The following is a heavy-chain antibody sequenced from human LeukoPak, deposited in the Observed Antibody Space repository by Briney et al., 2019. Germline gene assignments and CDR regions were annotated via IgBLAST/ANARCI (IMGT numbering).Heavy chain of an antibody. CDR2: IYISGNT. CDR3: ARHRYPYPNRFDP. V-gene: IGHV4-4*09. Sequence: PSETLSLTCTVSGGSISSYYWSWVRQPPGKGLEWIGYIYISGNTNYNPSLKSRVTISVDTSKNQFSLKLNSVTAADTAVYYCARHRYPYPNRFDPWGQGILVTVSS. CDR1: GGSISSYY. D-gene: IGHD2-2*01. J-gene: IGHJ5*02.